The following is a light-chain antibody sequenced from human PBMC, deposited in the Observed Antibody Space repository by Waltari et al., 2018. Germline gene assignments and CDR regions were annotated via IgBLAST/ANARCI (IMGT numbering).Light chain of an antibody. CDR1: QKVGNK. CDR3: QQYHYWPPAYS. J-gene: IGKJ2*01. Sequence: EIVLTQSPATLSVSPGERVTLCCRASQKVGNKLAWYQQKPGQAPRLLISDASTRATGIPSRFSGSGSETEFTLTITSLQTDDFATYYCQQYHYWPPAYSFGQGTRLEIK. V-gene: IGKV3-15*01. CDR2: DAS.